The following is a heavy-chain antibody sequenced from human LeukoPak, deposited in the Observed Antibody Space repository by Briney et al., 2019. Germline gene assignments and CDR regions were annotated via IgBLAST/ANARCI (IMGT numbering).Heavy chain of an antibody. J-gene: IGHJ4*02. CDR3: ARGRITIFGVTVNYFDY. D-gene: IGHD3-3*01. CDR2: INHSGST. V-gene: IGHV4-34*01. CDR1: GGSFSGYY. Sequence: PSETLSLTCAVYGGSFSGYYWSWIRQPPGKGLEWIGEINHSGSTNYNPSLKSRVTISVDTSKNQFSLKLSSVTAADTAVYYCARGRITIFGVTVNYFDYWGQRTLVTVSS.